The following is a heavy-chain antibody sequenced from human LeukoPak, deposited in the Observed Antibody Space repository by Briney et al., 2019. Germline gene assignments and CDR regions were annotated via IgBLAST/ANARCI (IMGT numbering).Heavy chain of an antibody. CDR2: INHSGST. Sequence: SETLSLTCAVYGGSFSGYYWSWIRQPPGKGLEWIGEINHSGSTNYNPSLKSRVTISVDTSKNQFSLKLSSVTAADTAVYYCARGRNYDILTGYLKEAEYFQHWGQGTLVTVSS. CDR3: ARGRNYDILTGYLKEAEYFQH. CDR1: GGSFSGYY. J-gene: IGHJ1*01. D-gene: IGHD3-9*01. V-gene: IGHV4-34*01.